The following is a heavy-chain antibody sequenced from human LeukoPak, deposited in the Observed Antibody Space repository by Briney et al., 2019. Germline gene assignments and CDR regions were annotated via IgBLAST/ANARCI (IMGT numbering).Heavy chain of an antibody. D-gene: IGHD5-12*01. CDR1: GFTFSNYE. V-gene: IGHV3-48*03. Sequence: PGGSLRLSCAASGFTFSNYEMLWVRQAPGKGLEWVSYISSRGTTLDYAGSVKGRFTISRDNAKNSLNLQMNSLRAEDTAVYYCVRERGYSPDIWGQGTMVTVSS. CDR2: ISSRGTTL. J-gene: IGHJ3*02. CDR3: VRERGYSPDI.